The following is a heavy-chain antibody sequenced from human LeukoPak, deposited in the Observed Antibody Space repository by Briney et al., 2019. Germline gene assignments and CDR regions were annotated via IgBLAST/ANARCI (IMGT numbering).Heavy chain of an antibody. CDR2: IARST. J-gene: IGHJ4*02. Sequence: PGGSLRLSCAASGFTFSSYAVSWVRQAPGKGLEWVSTIARSTYYAGSVKGRFTISRDNSKNTLYLQMNSLRADDTAVYCCAISVNSAQYSYGHWGQGTLVTVSS. V-gene: IGHV3-23*01. CDR1: GFTFSSYA. D-gene: IGHD2/OR15-2a*01. CDR3: AISVNSAQYSYGH.